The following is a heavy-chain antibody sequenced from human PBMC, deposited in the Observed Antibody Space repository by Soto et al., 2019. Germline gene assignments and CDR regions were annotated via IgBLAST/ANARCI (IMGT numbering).Heavy chain of an antibody. CDR3: ARVRTTYGSGSYYIGYFDY. CDR1: GGSFSGYY. J-gene: IGHJ4*02. V-gene: IGHV4-34*01. CDR2: INHSGST. D-gene: IGHD3-10*01. Sequence: SETLSLTCAVYGGSFSGYYWSWIRQPPGKGLEWIGEINHSGSTNYNPSLKSRVTISVDTSKNQFSLKLSSVTAADTTVYYCARVRTTYGSGSYYIGYFDYWGQGTLVTVSS.